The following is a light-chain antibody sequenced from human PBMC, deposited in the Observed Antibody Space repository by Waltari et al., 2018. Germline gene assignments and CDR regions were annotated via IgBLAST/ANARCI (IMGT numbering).Light chain of an antibody. J-gene: IGKJ2*01. V-gene: IGKV1-5*01. CDR1: QSVSKW. CDR3: QQYNTFSLYT. Sequence: DIQMTQSPSSLSASVGDRVSITCRASQSVSKWLAWYQHKPGRAPTLLIYEASTLQSGVPSRFRGSGSGTDFTLTITDLQTEDSATYYCQQYNTFSLYTFGQGTKVEI. CDR2: EAS.